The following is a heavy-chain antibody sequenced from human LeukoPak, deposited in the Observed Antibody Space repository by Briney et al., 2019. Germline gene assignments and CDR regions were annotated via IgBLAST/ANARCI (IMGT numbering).Heavy chain of an antibody. CDR2: IYYSGST. D-gene: IGHD3-16*01. CDR1: GGSLSRYY. J-gene: IGHJ4*02. Sequence: SETLSLTCTVSGGSLSRYYWSWLRQPPGKGLEGIGYIYYSGSTNYNPSLKSRVTISVDTSKNQFSLKLSSVTAADTAVYYCARDYSVGWGAFDIWGQGTLVTVSS. V-gene: IGHV4-59*01. CDR3: ARDYSVGWGAFDI.